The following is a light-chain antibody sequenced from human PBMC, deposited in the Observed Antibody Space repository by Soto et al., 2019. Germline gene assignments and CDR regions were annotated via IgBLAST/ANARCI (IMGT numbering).Light chain of an antibody. CDR3: QQTYSTPQP. V-gene: IGKV1-12*01. CDR2: AAS. J-gene: IGKJ5*01. CDR1: QGIDRW. Sequence: VSSKNEDRVTINCRASQGIDRWLAWYQHKPGKAPKLLTNAASSLQSGVPSRFSGSGSATDFTLTISGLQPEDFAPYYCQQTYSTPQPFGQGTRL.